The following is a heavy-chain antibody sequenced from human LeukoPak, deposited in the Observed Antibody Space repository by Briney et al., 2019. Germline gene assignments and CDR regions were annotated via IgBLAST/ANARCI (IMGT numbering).Heavy chain of an antibody. Sequence: GGSLRLSCAASGFTFSSYSMNWARQAPGKGLEWVSSISSSSSYIYYADSVKGRFTISRDNAKNSLYLQMNSLRAEDTAVYYCARGAVAGTSIDYWGQGTLVTVSS. CDR2: ISSSSSYI. D-gene: IGHD6-19*01. CDR1: GFTFSSYS. J-gene: IGHJ4*02. V-gene: IGHV3-21*01. CDR3: ARGAVAGTSIDY.